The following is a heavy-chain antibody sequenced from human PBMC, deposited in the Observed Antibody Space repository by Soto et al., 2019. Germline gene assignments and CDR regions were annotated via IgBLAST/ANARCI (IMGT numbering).Heavy chain of an antibody. CDR1: GYTFSGYY. J-gene: IGHJ4*02. CDR2: INPNNGDT. D-gene: IGHD6-19*01. Sequence: QVQLVQSGAEVKKPGASVKVSCKASGYTFSGYYIYWVRQAPGQGPEWLGWINPNNGDTNYAQKYQGPITMTRDTSLTTGYMELNSLRSHDTAVYYCARGRSVAGKKFDYWGQGTQVTVS. CDR3: ARGRSVAGKKFDY. V-gene: IGHV1-2*02.